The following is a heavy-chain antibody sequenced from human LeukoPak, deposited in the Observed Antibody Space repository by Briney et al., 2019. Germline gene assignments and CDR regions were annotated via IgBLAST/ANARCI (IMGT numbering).Heavy chain of an antibody. CDR3: ASLLEGYSSSHADY. Sequence: GGSLRLSCAASGFTFSTYDMHWVRQAPGKGLEWVAVISYDESNKFYAESVKGRFTISRDNSKNTVYLQMNSLRGEDTAVYYRASLLEGYSSSHADYWGQGTLVSVSS. CDR2: ISYDESNK. CDR1: GFTFSTYD. J-gene: IGHJ4*02. D-gene: IGHD6-13*01. V-gene: IGHV3-30*03.